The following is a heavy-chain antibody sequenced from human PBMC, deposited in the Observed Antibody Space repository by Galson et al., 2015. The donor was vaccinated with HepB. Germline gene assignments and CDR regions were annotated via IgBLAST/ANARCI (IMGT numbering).Heavy chain of an antibody. CDR3: ARDAASGY. CDR2: IYANGNT. V-gene: IGHV3-66*01. D-gene: IGHD3-3*01. Sequence: SLRLSCAASGFSVSSNYMSWVRQAPGQGLEWVSLIYANGNTYYADSVKGRFTISRDTSKNTLYLQMNSLRVEDTAVYYCARDAASGYWGQGTLVTVSS. J-gene: IGHJ4*02. CDR1: GFSVSSNY.